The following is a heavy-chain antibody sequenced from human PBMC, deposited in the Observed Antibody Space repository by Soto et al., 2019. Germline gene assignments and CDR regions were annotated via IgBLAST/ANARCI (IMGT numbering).Heavy chain of an antibody. CDR2: IYTSGST. D-gene: IGHD6-19*01. J-gene: IGHJ5*02. V-gene: IGHV4-4*07. CDR1: GGSISSYY. Sequence: SETLSLTCTVSGGSISSYYWSWIRQPAGKGLEWIGRIYTSGSTNYNPSLKSRVTMSVDTSKNQFSLKLRSVTAADTAVYYCARVGMVGTVLGSWFDPWGQGALVTVSS. CDR3: ARVGMVGTVLGSWFDP.